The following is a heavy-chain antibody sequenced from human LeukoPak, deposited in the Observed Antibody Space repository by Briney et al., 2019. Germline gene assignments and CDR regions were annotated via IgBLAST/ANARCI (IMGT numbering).Heavy chain of an antibody. J-gene: IGHJ5*02. D-gene: IGHD1-20*01. CDR3: ARDRRGITGTEWFDP. Sequence: GGSLRLSCEGSGFTFGDYGMSWVRQAPGKGPEWVAGISWNSDSTGYPDSVKGRFTISRDNAKNSLYLQMNSLRVEDTALYYCARDRRGITGTEWFDPWGQGTLVTVSS. CDR2: ISWNSDST. V-gene: IGHV3-20*04. CDR1: GFTFGDYG.